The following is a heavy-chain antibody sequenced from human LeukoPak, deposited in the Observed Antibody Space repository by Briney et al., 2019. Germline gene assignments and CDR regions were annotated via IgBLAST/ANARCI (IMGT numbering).Heavy chain of an antibody. V-gene: IGHV3-23*01. J-gene: IGHJ4*02. D-gene: IGHD3-10*01. Sequence: GGSLRLSCAASGFTFSSYGMSWVRQAPGKGLEWVSAISGSGGSTYYADSVKGRFTISRDNSKNTLYLQMNSLRAEDTAVYYCAKEHYGSGSYSLDYWGQGTLVTVSS. CDR1: GFTFSSYG. CDR2: ISGSGGST. CDR3: AKEHYGSGSYSLDY.